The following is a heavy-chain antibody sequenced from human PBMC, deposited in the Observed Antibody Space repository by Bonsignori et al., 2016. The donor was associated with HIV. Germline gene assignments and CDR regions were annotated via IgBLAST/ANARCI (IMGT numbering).Heavy chain of an antibody. V-gene: IGHV4-61*02. CDR3: ARDLDDPYYYYMDV. CDR1: GGSISSGSYY. Sequence: SETLSLTCTVSGGSISSGSYYWSWIRQPAGKGLEWIGRIYTSGSTNYSPSLKSRVTISVDTSKNQFSLKLSSVTAADTAVYYCARDLDDPYYYYMDVWGKGTTVTVSS. D-gene: IGHD1-1*01. CDR2: IYTSGST. J-gene: IGHJ6*03.